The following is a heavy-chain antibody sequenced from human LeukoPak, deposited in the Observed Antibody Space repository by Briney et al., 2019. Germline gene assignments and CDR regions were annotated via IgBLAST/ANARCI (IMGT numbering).Heavy chain of an antibody. Sequence: PGGSLRLSCATSGFTFSTYDMHWVRQAPGKGLEWVAHIRYDGLKKRYADSVRGRVTVSRDNSKNTLYLQMNSLRAEDTAVYYCAKDRETFSSDGYFDYWGQGTLVPVSS. CDR2: IRYDGLKK. J-gene: IGHJ4*02. V-gene: IGHV3-30*02. CDR1: GFTFSTYD. D-gene: IGHD5-24*01. CDR3: AKDRETFSSDGYFDY.